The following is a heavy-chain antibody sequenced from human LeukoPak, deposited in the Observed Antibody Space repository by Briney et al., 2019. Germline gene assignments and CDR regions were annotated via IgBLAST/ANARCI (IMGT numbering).Heavy chain of an antibody. V-gene: IGHV4-61*01. CDR1: GGSVSSGSYY. CDR3: ARMIFGVVPNIDY. D-gene: IGHD3-3*01. Sequence: PSETLSLTCTDSGGSVSSGSYYWSWIRQPPGKGLEWIGYIYYSGSTNYNPSLKSRVTISVDTSKNQFSLKLSSVTAADTAVYYCARMIFGVVPNIDYWGQGTLVTVSS. J-gene: IGHJ4*02. CDR2: IYYSGST.